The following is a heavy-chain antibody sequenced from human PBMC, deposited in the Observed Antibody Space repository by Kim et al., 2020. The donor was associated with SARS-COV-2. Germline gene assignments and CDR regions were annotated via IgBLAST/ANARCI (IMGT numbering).Heavy chain of an antibody. J-gene: IGHJ6*02. Sequence: SETLSLTCTVSGGSISSYYWSWIRQPPGKGLEWIGYIYYSGSTNYNPSLKSRVTISVDTSKNQFSLKLSSVTAADTAVYYCARHRLRSGAAAGTGDYYGMDVWGQGTTVTVSS. CDR3: ARHRLRSGAAAGTGDYYGMDV. D-gene: IGHD6-13*01. V-gene: IGHV4-59*01. CDR1: GGSISSYY. CDR2: IYYSGST.